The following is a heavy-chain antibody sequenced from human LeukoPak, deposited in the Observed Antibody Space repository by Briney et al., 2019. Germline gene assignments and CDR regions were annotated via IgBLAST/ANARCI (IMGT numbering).Heavy chain of an antibody. J-gene: IGHJ4*02. D-gene: IGHD5-18*01. V-gene: IGHV1-2*02. CDR3: ARDPGYSSPRGDY. CDR2: INPNSGGT. CDR1: GYTFTDYF. Sequence: ASVKVSCKASGYTFTDYFMHWVRQAPGQGLEWMGWINPNSGGTHYAQKFQGRVTMTRDTSISTAYMELSRLRSDDTAVYYCARDPGYSSPRGDYWGQGTLDTVSS.